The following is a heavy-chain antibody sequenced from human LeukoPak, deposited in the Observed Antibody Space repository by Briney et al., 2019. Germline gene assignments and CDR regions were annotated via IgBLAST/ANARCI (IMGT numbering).Heavy chain of an antibody. V-gene: IGHV1-18*01. D-gene: IGHD3-10*01. CDR3: ARDYNAYDAFDI. Sequence: EGPVKVSCKASGYTFTSYGISWVRQAPGQGLEWMGWISAYNGNTNYAQKLQGRVTMTTDTSTSTAYMELRSLRSDDTAVYYCARDYNAYDAFDIWGQGTMVAVSS. CDR2: ISAYNGNT. CDR1: GYTFTSYG. J-gene: IGHJ3*02.